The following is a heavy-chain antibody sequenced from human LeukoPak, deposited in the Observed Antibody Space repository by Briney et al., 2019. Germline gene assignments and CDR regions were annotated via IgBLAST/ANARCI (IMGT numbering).Heavy chain of an antibody. J-gene: IGHJ4*02. D-gene: IGHD4-17*01. CDR1: GFTFSDYT. Sequence: PGGSLRVSCSASGFTFSDYTMHWVRQAPGEGLEYVSAVSGDGNRRYYADSVKGRFTVSRDNSKNTLYLQMSSLRPEDTAVYYCVIQGYGDYNYLFDYWGQGTLVTVFS. CDR3: VIQGYGDYNYLFDY. CDR2: VSGDGNRR. V-gene: IGHV3-64D*08.